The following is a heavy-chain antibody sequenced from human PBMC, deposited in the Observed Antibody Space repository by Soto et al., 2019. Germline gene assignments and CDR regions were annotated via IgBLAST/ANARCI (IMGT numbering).Heavy chain of an antibody. Sequence: GGSLRLSCAASGFTFSDHYMDWVRQAPGKGLEWVGRIRSKANSYATAYAASVKGRFTISRDDSKNTAYLQMNSLKTEDTAVYYCIYSSSWEFDYWGQGTLVTVSS. CDR2: IRSKANSYAT. V-gene: IGHV3-73*01. J-gene: IGHJ4*02. CDR3: IYSSSWEFDY. CDR1: GFTFSDHY. D-gene: IGHD6-13*01.